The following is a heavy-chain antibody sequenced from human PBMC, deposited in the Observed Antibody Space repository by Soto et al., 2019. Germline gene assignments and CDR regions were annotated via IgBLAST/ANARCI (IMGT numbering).Heavy chain of an antibody. J-gene: IGHJ6*02. CDR2: IHDSGST. V-gene: IGHV4-30-4*01. Sequence: QVQLQESGPGLVKPSQTLSLICKVSGGSMSSGDYYWSWIRQPPGRGLEWIGNIHDSGSTYYSPSLKSRVTISVDTSRNQFSLKLRSVTAADTAVYYCARGSPGDYYHGMDVWGQGTTVTVSS. CDR1: GGSMSSGDYY. CDR3: ARGSPGDYYHGMDV.